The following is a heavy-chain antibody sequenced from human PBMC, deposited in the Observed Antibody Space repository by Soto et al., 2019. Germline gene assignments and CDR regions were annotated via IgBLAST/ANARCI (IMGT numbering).Heavy chain of an antibody. Sequence: GGSLRLSCAASGFTFSGYWMYWVRQSPGKGLVWVSRIDGDGTSTGYADSVKGRFTISRDNSQNTLFLQMTSLRADDTAVYYCAKGGYTFAYEWGQGALVTVSS. CDR3: AKGGYTFAYE. J-gene: IGHJ4*02. V-gene: IGHV3-74*01. CDR1: GFTFSGYW. CDR2: IDGDGTST. D-gene: IGHD5-18*01.